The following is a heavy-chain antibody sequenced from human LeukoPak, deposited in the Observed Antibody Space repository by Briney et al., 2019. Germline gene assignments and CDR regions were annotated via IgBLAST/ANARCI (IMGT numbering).Heavy chain of an antibody. V-gene: IGHV4-59*01. CDR1: GGXINTYY. CDR3: ARGTVQMGMGERFFDF. J-gene: IGHJ4*02. Sequence: SETLSLTCSVSGGXINTYYWTWIRLSPGKGLDWIGYIYYSGTTNYKPSLKRRVSMSVDTSRNPFSLRLSSVTAADTAIYYCARGTVQMGMGERFFDFWGQGTLVTVSS. D-gene: IGHD3-16*01. CDR2: IYYSGTT.